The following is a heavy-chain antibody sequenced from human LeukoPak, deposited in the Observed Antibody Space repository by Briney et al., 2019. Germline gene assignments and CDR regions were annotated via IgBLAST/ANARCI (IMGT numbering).Heavy chain of an antibody. CDR2: ISGSGGST. D-gene: IGHD3-22*01. Sequence: GGSLRLSCAASGFTFSSYAMSWVRQAPGKGLEWVSAISGSGGSTYYAGSVKGRFAISRDNAKNSLYLQMNSLRAEDTALYYCAREVSEGFDFWGQGTLVTVSS. V-gene: IGHV3-23*01. CDR3: AREVSEGFDF. CDR1: GFTFSSYA. J-gene: IGHJ4*02.